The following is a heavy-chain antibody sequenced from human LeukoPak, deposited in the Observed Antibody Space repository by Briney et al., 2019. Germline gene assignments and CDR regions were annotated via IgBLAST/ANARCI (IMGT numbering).Heavy chain of an antibody. D-gene: IGHD6-13*01. CDR2: IKADGSEK. J-gene: IGHJ4*02. Sequence: GGSLRLSCAASGFSFNNYWMAWVRQAPGKGLEWVANIKADGSEKYYVDSVKGRFTISRDNAKNSLYLQMNSLRAEDTAIYYCTGSTAGFHWGQGTLVAVSS. CDR1: GFSFNNYW. V-gene: IGHV3-7*03. CDR3: TGSTAGFH.